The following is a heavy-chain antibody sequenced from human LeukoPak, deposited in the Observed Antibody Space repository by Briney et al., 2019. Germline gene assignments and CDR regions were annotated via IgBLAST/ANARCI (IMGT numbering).Heavy chain of an antibody. V-gene: IGHV4-34*01. D-gene: IGHD3-3*01. J-gene: IGHJ4*02. CDR3: ARGRLLEWLLYFDY. CDR1: GGSFSGYY. Sequence: SETLSLTCAVYGGSFSGYYWSWIRQPPGKGLEWIGEINHSGSTNYNPSLKSRVTISVDTSKNQFSLKLSSVTAADTAVYYCARGRLLEWLLYFDYWGQGTLVTVSS. CDR2: INHSGST.